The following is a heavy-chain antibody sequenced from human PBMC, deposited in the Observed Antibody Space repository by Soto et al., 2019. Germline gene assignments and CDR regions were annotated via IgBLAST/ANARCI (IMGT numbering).Heavy chain of an antibody. V-gene: IGHV1-3*01. J-gene: IGHJ4*02. CDR3: ARDLQADY. Sequence: QVQLVQSGAEVKKPGASVKVSCKASGYTFTSYAMHWVRQAPGQRLEWMGWINAGNGNTKYSQQFQGRVTITKDTSASTAYMALRSLRPEDTAVYYCARDLQADYWGQGTLVTVSS. CDR2: INAGNGNT. CDR1: GYTFTSYA.